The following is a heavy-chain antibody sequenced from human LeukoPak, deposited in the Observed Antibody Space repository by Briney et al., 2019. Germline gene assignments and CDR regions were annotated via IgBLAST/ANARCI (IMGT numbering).Heavy chain of an antibody. D-gene: IGHD3-22*01. J-gene: IGHJ4*02. CDR3: ARDVFSYDSSGYYVY. V-gene: IGHV3-53*01. CDR2: IHSGGST. CDR1: GFTVSSNY. Sequence: GGSLRLSCAASGFTVSSNYMSWVRQAPGKGLEWVSVIHSGGSTYYADSVKGRFTISRDNSKNTLYLQMNSLRAEDTAVYYCARDVFSYDSSGYYVYWGQGTLVTVSS.